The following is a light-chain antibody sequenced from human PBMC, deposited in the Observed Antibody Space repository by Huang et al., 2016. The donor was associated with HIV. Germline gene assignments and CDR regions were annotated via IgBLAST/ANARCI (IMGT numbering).Light chain of an antibody. CDR2: GAS. CDR1: QRVSSN. J-gene: IGKJ1*01. V-gene: IGKV3-15*01. Sequence: DIVMTQSPATLSVSPGQRATLSCRASQRVSSNLAWYQQKPGQSPRLLIYGASTRATGIPASVSGSGSGTEFTLTISSLQSEDVAVYYCQQYNNWPRTFGQGTKVEIK. CDR3: QQYNNWPRT.